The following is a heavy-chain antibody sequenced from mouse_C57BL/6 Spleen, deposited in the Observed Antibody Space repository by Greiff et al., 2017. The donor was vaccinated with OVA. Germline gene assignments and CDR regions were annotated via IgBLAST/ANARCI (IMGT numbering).Heavy chain of an antibody. CDR2: IRSKSNNYAT. V-gene: IGHV10-1*01. CDR3: VRQGSLPYYAMDY. J-gene: IGHJ4*01. CDR1: GFSFNTYA. D-gene: IGHD6-2*01. Sequence: EVQGVESGGGLVQPKGSLKLSCAASGFSFNTYAMNWVRQAPGKGLEWVARIRSKSNNYATYYADSVKDRFTISRDDSESMLYLQMNNLKTEDTAMYYGVRQGSLPYYAMDYWGQGTSVTVSS.